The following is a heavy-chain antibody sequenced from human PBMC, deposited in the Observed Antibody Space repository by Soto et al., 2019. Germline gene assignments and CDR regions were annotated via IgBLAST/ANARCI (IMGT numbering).Heavy chain of an antibody. Sequence: ASVKVSCKASGCTFTSYGISWVRQAPGQGLEWMGWISAYNGNTNYAQKLQGRVTMTTDTSTSTAYMELRSLRSDDTAVYYCARFYDSSGYGDAFDIWGQGTMVTVSS. CDR2: ISAYNGNT. V-gene: IGHV1-18*01. CDR1: GCTFTSYG. CDR3: ARFYDSSGYGDAFDI. D-gene: IGHD3-22*01. J-gene: IGHJ3*02.